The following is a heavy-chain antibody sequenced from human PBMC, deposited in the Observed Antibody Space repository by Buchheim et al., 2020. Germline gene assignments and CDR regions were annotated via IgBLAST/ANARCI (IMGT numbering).Heavy chain of an antibody. D-gene: IGHD3-10*01. Sequence: QVQLQESGPGLVKPSQTLSLTCTVSGGSISSGDYYWSWIRQPPGKGLEWIGYIYYSGSTYYNPSLKSRVTISVDTSKNQFSLKLSSVTAADTAVYYCARIYGSGSSTKYYYYYYGMDVWGQGTT. CDR2: IYYSGST. V-gene: IGHV4-30-4*01. CDR3: ARIYGSGSSTKYYYYYYGMDV. J-gene: IGHJ6*02. CDR1: GGSISSGDYY.